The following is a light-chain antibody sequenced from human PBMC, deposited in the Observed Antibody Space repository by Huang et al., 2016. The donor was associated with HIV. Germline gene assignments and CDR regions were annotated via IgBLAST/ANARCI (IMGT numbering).Light chain of an antibody. CDR3: QQYYSSLWT. V-gene: IGKV4-1*01. Sequence: DIVMTQSPDSLTVSLGERATIHCKSSQSLLYNSNNKNYLNWYQQKPGQPPKLLIYGESGRESGVPDRFSGSGSGTNFTLTINSLQAEDMAVYYCQQYYSSLWTFGQGTKVQIK. CDR2: GES. CDR1: QSLLYNSNNKNY. J-gene: IGKJ1*01.